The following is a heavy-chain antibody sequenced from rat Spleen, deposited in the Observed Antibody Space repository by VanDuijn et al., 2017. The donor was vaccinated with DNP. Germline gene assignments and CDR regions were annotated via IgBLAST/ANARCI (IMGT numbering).Heavy chain of an antibody. V-gene: IGHV5-20*01. CDR2: ISSDGGAT. Sequence: EVQVVQSGGGLVQPGRSLKLSCAASGFAFSDYYMAWVRQTPTKGLEWVASISSDGGATYSRDSVRGRFTISRDNAESSLYLQMDSLRSEDTATYYCTITTVANWFAYWGQGTLVTVSS. J-gene: IGHJ3*01. CDR3: TITTVANWFAY. D-gene: IGHD1-3*01. CDR1: GFAFSDYY.